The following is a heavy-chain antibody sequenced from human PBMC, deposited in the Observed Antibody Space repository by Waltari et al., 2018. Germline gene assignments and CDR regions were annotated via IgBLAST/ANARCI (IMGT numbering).Heavy chain of an antibody. Sequence: EVQLVQSGAEVKKPGEPLKISCKGSGYSFHSYWIGWVRQMPGKGLEWMGIICPGDAETRYSPSFKGQFTISADKSISTAYRQGSSLKAADTAMYYCARSDAGFYYYYGMDVWGQGTTVTVSS. J-gene: IGHJ6*02. CDR1: GYSFHSYW. CDR3: ARSDAGFYYYYGMDV. V-gene: IGHV5-51*03. CDR2: ICPGDAET. D-gene: IGHD5-12*01.